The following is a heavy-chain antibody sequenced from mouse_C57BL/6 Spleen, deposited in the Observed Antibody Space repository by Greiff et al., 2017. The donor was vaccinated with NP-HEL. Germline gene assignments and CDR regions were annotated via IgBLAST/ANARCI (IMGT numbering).Heavy chain of an antibody. D-gene: IGHD2-4*01. CDR3: ASRIYYDYAGEFAY. CDR2: INPSTGGT. CDR1: GYSFTGYY. J-gene: IGHJ3*01. Sequence: VQLQQSGPELVKPGASVKISCKASGYSFTGYYMNWVKQSPEKSLEWIGEINPSTGGTTYNQKFKAKATLTVDKSSSTAYMQLKSLTSEDSAVYYCASRIYYDYAGEFAYWGQGTLVTVSA. V-gene: IGHV1-42*01.